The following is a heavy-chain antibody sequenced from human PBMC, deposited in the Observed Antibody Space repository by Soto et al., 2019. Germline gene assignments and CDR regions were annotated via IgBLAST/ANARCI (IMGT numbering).Heavy chain of an antibody. CDR1: GGSINNGDYF. V-gene: IGHV4-30-4*01. Sequence: QVQLQESGPGLVKPSQTLSLTCTVSGGSINNGDYFWSWIRQPPGKGLEWIGYIYYSGSTSSNPSLRSRITISIATSKNQFSLNLSAVTAADTAVYYCARVGYSYGYDYWGQGTLVTVSS. CDR3: ARVGYSYGYDY. J-gene: IGHJ4*02. D-gene: IGHD5-18*01. CDR2: IYYSGST.